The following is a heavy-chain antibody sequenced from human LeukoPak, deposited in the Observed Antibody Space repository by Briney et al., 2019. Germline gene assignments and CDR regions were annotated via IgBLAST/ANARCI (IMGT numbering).Heavy chain of an antibody. Sequence: SETLSLTCTVSGGSIYTYYWSWIRQPPGEGLEWIAYVRDNGESNYNPSLKSRVAISLDTPNNQISLRLNFVTAADTAIYYCARQPANTAAFDIWGLGTMVTVSS. J-gene: IGHJ3*02. CDR1: GGSIYTYY. CDR3: ARQPANTAAFDI. CDR2: VRDNGES. D-gene: IGHD5-18*01. V-gene: IGHV4-59*08.